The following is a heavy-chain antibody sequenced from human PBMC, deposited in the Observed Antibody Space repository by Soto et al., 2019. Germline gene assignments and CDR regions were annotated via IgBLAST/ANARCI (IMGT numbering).Heavy chain of an antibody. Sequence: QVQLVQSGAEVKKPGSSVKVSCKASGGTFSSYAISWVRQAPGQGLEWMGGIIPIFGTANYAQKFQGRVTSTADESTSTAYMELSSLRSEDTAVYYCAAGWGGYYSRAYYYYGMDVWGQGTTVTVSS. V-gene: IGHV1-69*01. CDR1: GGTFSSYA. CDR3: AAGWGGYYSRAYYYYGMDV. J-gene: IGHJ6*02. CDR2: IIPIFGTA. D-gene: IGHD3-22*01.